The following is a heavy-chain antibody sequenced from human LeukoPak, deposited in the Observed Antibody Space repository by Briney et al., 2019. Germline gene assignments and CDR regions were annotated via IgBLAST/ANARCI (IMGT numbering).Heavy chain of an antibody. CDR2: INHSGST. CDR3: AREGGGYSYGHGRDDAFDI. Sequence: SETLSLTCAVYGGSFSGYYWSWIRQPPGKGLEWIGDINHSGSTNYNPSLKSRVTISVDTSKNQFSLKLSSVTAADTAVYYCAREGGGYSYGHGRDDAFDIWGQGTMVTVSS. J-gene: IGHJ3*02. CDR1: GGSFSGYY. D-gene: IGHD5-18*01. V-gene: IGHV4-34*01.